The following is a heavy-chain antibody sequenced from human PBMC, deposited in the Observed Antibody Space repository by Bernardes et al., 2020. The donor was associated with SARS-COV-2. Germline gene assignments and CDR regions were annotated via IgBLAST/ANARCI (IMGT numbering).Heavy chain of an antibody. CDR2: IYYSGST. J-gene: IGHJ6*02. V-gene: IGHV4-59*01. CDR1: GGSISSYY. CDR3: ARHYYYYGMDV. Sequence: SETLSLTCTVSGGSISSYYWSWIRQPPGKGLEWIGYIYYSGSTNYNPSLKSRVTISVDTSKNQFSLKLSSVTAADTAVYYCARHYYYYGMDVWGQGTTVTVSS.